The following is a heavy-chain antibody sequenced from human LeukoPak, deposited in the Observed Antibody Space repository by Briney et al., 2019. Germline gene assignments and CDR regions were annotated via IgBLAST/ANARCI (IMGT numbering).Heavy chain of an antibody. V-gene: IGHV3-21*01. CDR1: GFTFSSYS. Sequence: GGSLRLSCAASGFTFSSYSMNWVRQAQGKGLEWVSSISSSSSYIYYADSVKGRFTISRDNAKNSLYLQMNSLRAEDTAVYYCAREFSHYYDSSGYRWWGQGTLVTVSS. J-gene: IGHJ4*02. CDR2: ISSSSSYI. CDR3: AREFSHYYDSSGYRW. D-gene: IGHD3-22*01.